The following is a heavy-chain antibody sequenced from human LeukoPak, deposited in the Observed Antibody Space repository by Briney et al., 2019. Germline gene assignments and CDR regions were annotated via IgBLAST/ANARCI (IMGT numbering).Heavy chain of an antibody. CDR3: ARRPWLWFGETHYCMDV. V-gene: IGHV4-38-2*01. CDR2: IYHSGST. D-gene: IGHD3-10*01. J-gene: IGHJ6*03. Sequence: SETLSLTCAVSGYSISSGYYWGWIRQPPGKGLEWIGSIYHSGSTYYNPSLKSRVTISVDTSKNQFSLKLSSVTAADTAVYYCARRPWLWFGETHYCMDVWGKGTTVTVSS. CDR1: GYSISSGYY.